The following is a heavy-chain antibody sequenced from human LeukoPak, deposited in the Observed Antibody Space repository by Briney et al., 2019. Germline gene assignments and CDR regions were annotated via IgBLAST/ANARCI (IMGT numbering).Heavy chain of an antibody. CDR2: IYYSGST. D-gene: IGHD1-26*01. V-gene: IGHV4-30-4*01. J-gene: IGHJ3*02. CDR1: GGSISSGDYY. Sequence: SETLSLTCNVSGGSISSGDYYWSWIRQPPGKGLEWIGYIYYSGSTYYNPSLKSRVTISVDTSKNQFSLKLSSVTAADTAVYYCARFVGATTDDAFDIWGQGTMVTVSS. CDR3: ARFVGATTDDAFDI.